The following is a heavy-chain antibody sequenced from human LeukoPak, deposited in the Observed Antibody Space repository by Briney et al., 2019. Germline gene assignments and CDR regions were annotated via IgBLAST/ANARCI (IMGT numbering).Heavy chain of an antibody. Sequence: GGSLRLSCAASGFTFSSYAMHWVRQAPGKGLEYVPAISSNGGSTYYANSVKGRFTISRDNSKNTLYLQMGSLRAEDMAVYYCASVSSWYGGSFDYWGQGTLVTVSS. CDR2: ISSNGGST. CDR3: ASVSSWYGGSFDY. D-gene: IGHD6-13*01. CDR1: GFTFSSYA. V-gene: IGHV3-64*01. J-gene: IGHJ4*02.